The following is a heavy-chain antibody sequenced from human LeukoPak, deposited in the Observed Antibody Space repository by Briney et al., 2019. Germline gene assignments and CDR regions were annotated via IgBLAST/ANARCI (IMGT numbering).Heavy chain of an antibody. CDR2: IIPIFGTA. V-gene: IGHV1-69*13. CDR1: GGTFSSYA. CDR3: ARDGAENTIFGVVTYAHHDAFDI. Sequence: SVKVSCKASGGTFSSYAISWVRQAPGQGLEWMGGIIPIFGTANYAQKFQGRVTITADESTSTAYMELSSLRSEDTAVYYCARDGAENTIFGVVTYAHHDAFDIWGQGTMVTVSS. J-gene: IGHJ3*02. D-gene: IGHD3-3*01.